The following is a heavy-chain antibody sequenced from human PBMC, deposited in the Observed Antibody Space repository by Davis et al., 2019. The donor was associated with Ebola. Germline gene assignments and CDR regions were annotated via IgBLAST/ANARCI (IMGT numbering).Heavy chain of an antibody. CDR1: GYTFTSYG. J-gene: IGHJ6*02. CDR2: ISAYNGNT. CDR3: ARDLTRRGSGSYYADIYYYGMDV. Sequence: ASVKVSCKASGYTFTSYGISWVRQAPGQGLEWMGWISAYNGNTNYAQKLQGRVTMTRDTSISTAYMELSRLRSDDTAVYYCARDLTRRGSGSYYADIYYYGMDVWGQGTTVTVSS. D-gene: IGHD3-10*01. V-gene: IGHV1-18*01.